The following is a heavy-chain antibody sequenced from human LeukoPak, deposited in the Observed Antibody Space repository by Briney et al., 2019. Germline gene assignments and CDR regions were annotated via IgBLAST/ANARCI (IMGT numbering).Heavy chain of an antibody. V-gene: IGHV1-2*02. Sequence: AAVKVSCKTSGYMFTTYGITWVRQAPGQGLEWMGWINPNIGTTNYAKRFQGGLTVTRDTSINTAFMELSSLNPDDTAVFYCARRYDSRGPVTFDFWGQGTLVTVSS. D-gene: IGHD3-22*01. CDR3: ARRYDSRGPVTFDF. CDR2: INPNIGTT. CDR1: GYMFTTYG. J-gene: IGHJ3*01.